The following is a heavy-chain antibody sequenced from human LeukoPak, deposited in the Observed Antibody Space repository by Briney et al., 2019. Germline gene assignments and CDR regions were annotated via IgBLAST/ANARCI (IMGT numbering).Heavy chain of an antibody. CDR1: GFTYSHYG. D-gene: IGHD4-11*01. J-gene: IGHJ4*02. CDR3: AKDARRGFDDSNYLEY. Sequence: GGSLRLSCAASGFTYSHYGMHWVRQAPGKGLEWVAVIWSDATEKYYGDAVKGRFTISRDNSRNTLYLQMNSLRVEDTAVYYCAKDARRGFDDSNYLEYWGQGALVTVSS. CDR2: IWSDATEK. V-gene: IGHV3-33*06.